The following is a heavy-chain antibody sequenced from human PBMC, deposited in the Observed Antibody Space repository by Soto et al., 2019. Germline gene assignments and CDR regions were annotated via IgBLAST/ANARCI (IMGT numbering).Heavy chain of an antibody. Sequence: GGSLRLSCTASGFTFGDYAMSWFRQAPGKGLEWVGFIRSKAYGGTTEYAASVKGRFTISRDDSKSIAYLQMNSLKTEDTAVYYCTRADPYYYDSSGYYYQYYYYGTDVWGQGTTVTVSS. CDR3: TRADPYYYDSSGYYYQYYYYGTDV. CDR1: GFTFGDYA. CDR2: IRSKAYGGTT. D-gene: IGHD3-22*01. V-gene: IGHV3-49*03. J-gene: IGHJ6*02.